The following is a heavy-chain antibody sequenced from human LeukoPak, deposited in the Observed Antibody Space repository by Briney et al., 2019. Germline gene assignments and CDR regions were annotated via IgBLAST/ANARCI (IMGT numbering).Heavy chain of an antibody. CDR2: IYSDGST. V-gene: IGHV3-53*01. D-gene: IGHD5-18*01. Sequence: GGSLRLSCTASGLTVSSNYMSWVRQAPGKGLEWVSVIYSDGSTYYADSVKGRFTISRDNSKNMLYLQMNSLRAEDTAVYYCARSSSGYSYGYGMDWYIDFWGRGTLVTVSS. CDR1: GLTVSSNY. CDR3: ARSSSGYSYGYGMDWYIDF. J-gene: IGHJ2*01.